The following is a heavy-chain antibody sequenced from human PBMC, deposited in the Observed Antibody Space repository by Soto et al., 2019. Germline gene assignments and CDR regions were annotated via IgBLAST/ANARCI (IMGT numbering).Heavy chain of an antibody. CDR3: ARLAAYYYGSGSPDCYYHYGMDV. CDR1: GGSFSGYY. V-gene: IGHV4-34*01. D-gene: IGHD3-10*01. CDR2: INHSGST. Sequence: KTSETLTVTCAVYGGSFSGYYWSWIRQPPGKGLEWIGEINHSGSTNYNPSLKSRVTISVDTSKNQFSLKLSSVTAADTAVYYCARLAAYYYGSGSPDCYYHYGMDVWGQGTTVTVSS. J-gene: IGHJ6*02.